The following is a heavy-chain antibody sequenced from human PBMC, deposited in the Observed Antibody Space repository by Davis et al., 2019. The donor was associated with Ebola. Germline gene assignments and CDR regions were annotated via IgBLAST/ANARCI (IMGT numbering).Heavy chain of an antibody. D-gene: IGHD6-19*01. CDR1: GFTFNIFD. J-gene: IGHJ2*01. V-gene: IGHV3-30*02. CDR2: VRSHGSDD. CDR3: AKDRAAVADWYFDL. Sequence: GESLKISCAASGFTFNIFDMHWVRQAPGRGLEWVAFVRSHGSDDHYADSVKGRFTIFRDNSKNTLYLQMNSLRAEDTAVYYCAKDRAAVADWYFDLWGRGTLVTVSS.